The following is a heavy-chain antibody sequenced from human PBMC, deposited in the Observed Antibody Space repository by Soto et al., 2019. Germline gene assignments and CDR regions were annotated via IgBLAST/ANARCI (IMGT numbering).Heavy chain of an antibody. Sequence: SETLSLTCAVYGVSFSGYYWCWIRQPPGEGLEWIGEINHSGRTNYNPSLKSRVTISVDTSKNKFSLMLSSVSSADTAVYYCARYPNPFQAIITFGGVIGYDYWGQGTLVTVSS. CDR2: INHSGRT. CDR1: GVSFSGYY. V-gene: IGHV4-34*01. J-gene: IGHJ4*02. CDR3: ARYPNPFQAIITFGGVIGYDY. D-gene: IGHD3-16*02.